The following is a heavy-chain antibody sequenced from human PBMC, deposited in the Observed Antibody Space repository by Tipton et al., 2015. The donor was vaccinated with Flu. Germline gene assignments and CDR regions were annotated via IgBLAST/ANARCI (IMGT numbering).Heavy chain of an antibody. CDR3: SGTQGTFDI. V-gene: IGHV3-NL1*01. CDR2: IYSGGST. D-gene: IGHD1-26*01. Sequence: GSLRLSCKVSGFDFSVYGMHWVRQAPGKGLEWVSVIYSGGSTYYADSVKGRFTISRDNSKNTLYLQMNSLRAEDTAVYYCSGTQGTFDIWGQGTMVTVSS. CDR1: GFDFSVYG. J-gene: IGHJ3*02.